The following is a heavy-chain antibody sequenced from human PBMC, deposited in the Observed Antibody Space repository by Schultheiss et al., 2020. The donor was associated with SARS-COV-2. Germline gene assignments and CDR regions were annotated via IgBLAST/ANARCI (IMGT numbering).Heavy chain of an antibody. V-gene: IGHV4-34*01. Sequence: SETLSLTCAVYGGSFSGYYWSWIRQPPGKGLEWIGSIYHSGSAYYNPSLNSRVTISLDTSKNQFSLSLSSVTAADTAVFYCARGAASTMITPIAHWGQGTLVTVSS. J-gene: IGHJ4*02. D-gene: IGHD3-16*01. CDR2: IYHSGSA. CDR1: GGSFSGYY. CDR3: ARGAASTMITPIAH.